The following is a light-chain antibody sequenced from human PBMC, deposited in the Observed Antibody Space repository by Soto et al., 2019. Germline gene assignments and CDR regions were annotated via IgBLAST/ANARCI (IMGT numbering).Light chain of an antibody. J-gene: IGLJ1*01. CDR1: SSDIHDYKF. V-gene: IGLV2-14*01. CDR3: TSYARSGYV. CDR2: EVT. Sequence: QSVLTQPASVSGSPGQSTTISCTGTSSDIHDYKFVSWYQQHPGRAPKLIIYEVTRRPSGVSDRFSGSKSGNMASLTISGRQAEDEADYYCTSYARSGYVFGTGTKLTVL.